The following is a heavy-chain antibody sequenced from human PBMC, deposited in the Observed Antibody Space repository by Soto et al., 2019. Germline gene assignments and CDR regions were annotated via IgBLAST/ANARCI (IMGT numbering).Heavy chain of an antibody. Sequence: QVQLQESAPGLVKPSETLSLTCTVSGGSISSYYWSWIRQPPGKGLEWIGYIYYSGSTNYNPSLKSRVTISVDTSKNQFSLKLSSVTAADTAVYYCARASSIAARPLDYWGQGTLVTVSS. J-gene: IGHJ4*02. CDR1: GGSISSYY. CDR3: ARASSIAARPLDY. CDR2: IYYSGST. V-gene: IGHV4-59*08. D-gene: IGHD6-6*01.